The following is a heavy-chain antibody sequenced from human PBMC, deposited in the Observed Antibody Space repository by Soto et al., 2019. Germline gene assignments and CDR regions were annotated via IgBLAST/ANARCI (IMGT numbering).Heavy chain of an antibody. Sequence: PSETLSLTCSVSGGYISSSSYYWGWIRKPPGKGLEWIGSIYYSGSTYYNPSLKSRVTISVDTSKNQFSLKLSSVTAADTAVYYCASPKIAFYNWFDPWGQGTLVTVSS. CDR1: GGYISSSSYY. CDR2: IYYSGST. V-gene: IGHV4-39*01. CDR3: ASPKIAFYNWFDP. D-gene: IGHD3-3*02. J-gene: IGHJ5*02.